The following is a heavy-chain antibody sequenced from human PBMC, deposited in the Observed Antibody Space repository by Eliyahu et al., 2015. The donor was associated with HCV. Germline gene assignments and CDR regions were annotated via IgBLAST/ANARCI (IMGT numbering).Heavy chain of an antibody. CDR1: GFXLXXXXMG. CDR2: IFSNDEK. J-gene: IGHJ5*02. Sequence: QVTLKESGPVLMKPTETLTLTCTVSGFXLXXXXMGVAWIRQPPXKALEWLAHIFSNDEKFYTASLKRRVTIXKDTSKSQVVLTMTNVDPADTATYYCARINRGNTWYEGPQWLDPWGQGTPVTVSS. D-gene: IGHD6-13*01. CDR3: ARINRGNTWYEGPQWLDP. V-gene: IGHV2-26*01.